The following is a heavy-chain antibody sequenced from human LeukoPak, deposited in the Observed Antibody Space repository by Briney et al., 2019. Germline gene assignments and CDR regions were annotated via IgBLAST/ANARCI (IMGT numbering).Heavy chain of an antibody. J-gene: IGHJ3*02. D-gene: IGHD1-1*01. CDR2: INHSGST. CDR1: GGSFSGYY. CDR3: ARGRIRSARTTPLTRDLRISAFDI. V-gene: IGHV4-34*01. Sequence: PSETLSLTCAVYGGSFSGYYWSWIRQPPGKGLEWIGEINHSGSTNYNPSLKSRVTISVDTSKNQFSLKLSSVTAADTAVYYCARGRIRSARTTPLTRDLRISAFDIWGQGTMVTVSS.